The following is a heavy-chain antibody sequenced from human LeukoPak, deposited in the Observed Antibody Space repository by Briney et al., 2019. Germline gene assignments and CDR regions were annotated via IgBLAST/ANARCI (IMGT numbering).Heavy chain of an antibody. CDR3: ARGSIVGATTSFDY. J-gene: IGHJ4*02. V-gene: IGHV4-38-2*01. CDR1: GYSISIGYY. CDR2: IYHSGST. D-gene: IGHD1-26*01. Sequence: KPSETLSLTRAVSGYSISIGYYWGWIRQPPGKGLEWIGSIYHSGSTYYNPSLKSRVTISVDTSKNQFSLKLSSVTAADTAVYYCARGSIVGATTSFDYWGQGTLVTVSS.